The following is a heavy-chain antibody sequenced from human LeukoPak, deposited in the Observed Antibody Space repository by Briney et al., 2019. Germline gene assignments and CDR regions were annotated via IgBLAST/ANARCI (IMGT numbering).Heavy chain of an antibody. J-gene: IGHJ4*02. Sequence: PGRSLRLSCAASGFTFSSHSMHWVRQAPGKGLEWVAVISYDGSNEYDGSHKYYAGSVKGRFTISRDNSNNTVYLQMNSLRAEDTAVYYCAKDRYSYGYGWYFDYWGQGTLVTVSS. CDR3: AKDRYSYGYGWYFDY. CDR2: ISYDGSNEYDGSHK. D-gene: IGHD5-18*01. V-gene: IGHV3-30*04. CDR1: GFTFSSHS.